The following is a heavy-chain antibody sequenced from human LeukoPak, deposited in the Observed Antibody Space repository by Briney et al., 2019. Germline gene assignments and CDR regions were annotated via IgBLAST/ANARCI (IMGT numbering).Heavy chain of an antibody. D-gene: IGHD1-1*01. V-gene: IGHV3-23*01. CDR1: GXTXSSYA. CDR3: AAAFLEPNGDFDY. CDR2: ISGSGGRT. J-gene: IGHJ4*02. Sequence: LRXSCAASGXTXSSYAMSWVRQAPGKGLEWVSAISGSGGRTYYADSVKGRLTISRDNSKKRLYLQMNRLRGEDTAVYYCAAAFLEPNGDFDYWGQGTLVTVSS.